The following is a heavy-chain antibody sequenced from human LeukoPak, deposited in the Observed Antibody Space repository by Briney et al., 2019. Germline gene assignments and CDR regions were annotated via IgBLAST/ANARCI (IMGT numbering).Heavy chain of an antibody. J-gene: IGHJ5*02. CDR1: EYTFTSYD. V-gene: IGHV1-8*01. CDR3: ARKNYCSGGSCYSRGWFDP. CDR2: MDPNSGNT. D-gene: IGHD2-15*01. Sequence: ASVKVSCKASEYTFTSYDINWVRQATGQGLEWMGWMDPNSGNTVYAQKFQGRVTMTRDTSISTAYMELSSLRSEDTAMYYCARKNYCSGGSCYSRGWFDPWGQGTLVTVSS.